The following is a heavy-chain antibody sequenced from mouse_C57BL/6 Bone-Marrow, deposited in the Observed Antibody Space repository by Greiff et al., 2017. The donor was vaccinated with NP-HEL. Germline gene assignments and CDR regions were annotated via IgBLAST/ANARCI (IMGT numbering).Heavy chain of an antibody. Sequence: QVQLQQSGAELVKPGASVKLSCKASGYTFTEYTIHWVKQRSGQGLEWIGWFYPGSGSIKYNEKFKDKATLTADKSSSTVYMELRRVTSEDSAVYFCARGHGNPFCYCAMDYWGQGTSVTVSS. CDR1: GYTFTEYT. CDR2: FYPGSGSI. CDR3: ARGHGNPFCYCAMDY. V-gene: IGHV1-62-2*01. D-gene: IGHD2-1*01. J-gene: IGHJ4*01.